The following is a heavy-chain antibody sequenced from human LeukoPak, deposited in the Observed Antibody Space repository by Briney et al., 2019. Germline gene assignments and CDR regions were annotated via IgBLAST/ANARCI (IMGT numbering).Heavy chain of an antibody. CDR2: IYYSGST. V-gene: IGHV4-30-4*01. CDR3: ARDSPEGGAFDI. Sequence: PSETLSLTCTVSGGSISSGDYYWSWIRQPPGKGLEWIGYIYYSGSTYYNPSLKSRVTISVDTSKNQFSLKLSSVTAADTAVYYCARDSPEGGAFDIWGQGTMVTVSS. CDR1: GGSISSGDYY. J-gene: IGHJ3*02. D-gene: IGHD3-16*01.